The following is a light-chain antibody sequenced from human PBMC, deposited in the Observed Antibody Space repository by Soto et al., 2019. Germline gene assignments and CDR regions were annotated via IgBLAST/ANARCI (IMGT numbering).Light chain of an antibody. J-gene: IGKJ1*01. CDR3: QQSYSSPPT. Sequence: DIQMTQSPSSLSASVGDRVIITCRASQTISSHLNWYQQKPGKAPNLLVYAASSLQSGVPSRFSGSRSGPDFTLTISSLQPEDFATYYCQQSYSSPPTFGQGTKVDIK. CDR1: QTISSH. CDR2: AAS. V-gene: IGKV1-39*01.